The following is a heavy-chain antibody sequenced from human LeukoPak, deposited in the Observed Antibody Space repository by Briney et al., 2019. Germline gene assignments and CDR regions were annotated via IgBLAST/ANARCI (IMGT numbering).Heavy chain of an antibody. CDR1: GYYFTNNW. D-gene: IGHD3-10*01. CDR2: IYPGDSDT. V-gene: IGHV5-51*01. Sequence: GESLKISCKASGYYFTNNWIGWVRQMPGKGLEWMGIIYPGDSDTRISPSFEGQVTISADKSISTAYLQWSSLKASGTAIYYCARPKGLYYHNSGSFSFDYWGQGTLVTVSS. CDR3: ARPKGLYYHNSGSFSFDY. J-gene: IGHJ4*02.